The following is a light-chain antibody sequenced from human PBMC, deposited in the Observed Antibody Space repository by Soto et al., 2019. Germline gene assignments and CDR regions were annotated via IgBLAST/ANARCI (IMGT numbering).Light chain of an antibody. J-gene: IGKJ4*01. CDR1: QSVSTS. CDR3: QQRTNWPALT. CDR2: DAS. Sequence: EIVLTQSPASLSLSPGERATLSCWASQSVSTSLAWYQHKPGQAPRLLIYDASNRATGIPARFSGSGSGTDFTLTISSLEPEDFAVYYCQQRTNWPALTFGGGTKVEIK. V-gene: IGKV3-11*01.